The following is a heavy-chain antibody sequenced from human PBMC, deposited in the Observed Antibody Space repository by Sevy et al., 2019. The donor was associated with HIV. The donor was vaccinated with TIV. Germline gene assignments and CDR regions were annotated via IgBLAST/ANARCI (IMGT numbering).Heavy chain of an antibody. Sequence: GGSLRVSCAASGFTFSSYSMNWVRQAPGKGLEWVSSISGLSNYIYYADSLKGRFTISRDNAKNLLYLQMTSLRPEDTAVYYCARDRCTITSCHEGNWFDPWGQGTLVTVSS. CDR2: ISGLSNYI. CDR3: ARDRCTITSCHEGNWFDP. J-gene: IGHJ5*02. CDR1: GFTFSSYS. D-gene: IGHD2-2*01. V-gene: IGHV3-21*01.